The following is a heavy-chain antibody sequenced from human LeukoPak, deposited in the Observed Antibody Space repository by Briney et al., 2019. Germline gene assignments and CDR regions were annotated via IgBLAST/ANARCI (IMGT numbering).Heavy chain of an antibody. V-gene: IGHV4-38-2*02. J-gene: IGHJ4*02. D-gene: IGHD2-15*01. Sequence: SETLSLTCTVSGYSISSGYYWGWIRQPPGKGLEWIGEINHSGSTNYNPSLKSRVTISVDTSKNQFSLKLSSVTAADTAVYYCARNSCPSGSCYENRGYFDYWGQGTLVTVSS. CDR1: GYSISSGYY. CDR2: INHSGST. CDR3: ARNSCPSGSCYENRGYFDY.